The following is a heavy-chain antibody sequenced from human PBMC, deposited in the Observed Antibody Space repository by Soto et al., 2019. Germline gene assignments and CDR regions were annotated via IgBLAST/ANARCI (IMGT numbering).Heavy chain of an antibody. CDR1: GGSISSYY. CDR3: ASGEETYPI. V-gene: IGHV4-59*01. Sequence: PSETLSLTCTVSGGSISSYYWSWIRQPPGKGLEWIGYIYYSGSTNYNPSLKSRVTISVDTSKNQFSLKLSSVTAADTAVYYCASGEETYPIWGQGTMVTVSS. CDR2: IYYSGST. J-gene: IGHJ3*02. D-gene: IGHD2-2*01.